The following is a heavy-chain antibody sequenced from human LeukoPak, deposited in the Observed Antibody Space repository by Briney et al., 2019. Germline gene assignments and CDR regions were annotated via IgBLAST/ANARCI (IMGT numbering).Heavy chain of an antibody. D-gene: IGHD3-10*01. J-gene: IGHJ2*01. V-gene: IGHV3-66*01. CDR2: IYSGGST. CDR1: GFTVSSNY. CDR3: ARVGSGVWYFDL. Sequence: GGSLRLSCAASGFTVSSNYMSWVRQAPGKGLEGVSVIYSGGSTYYADSVRGRFTISRDNYRNTLYLQMNSLRAEDTAVYYCARVGSGVWYFDLWGRGTLVTVSS.